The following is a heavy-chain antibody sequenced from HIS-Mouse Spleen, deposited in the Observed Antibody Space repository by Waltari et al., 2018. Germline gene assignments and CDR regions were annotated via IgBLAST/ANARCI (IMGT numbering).Heavy chain of an antibody. J-gene: IGHJ2*01. D-gene: IGHD6-13*01. CDR1: DGAISSSRYY. CDR3: AREIPYSSSWYDWYFDL. Sequence: QLQLQESGTGLVKPSETLSLTCTVTDGAISSSRYYWGWIRQPPGKGLEWIGSIYYSGSTYYNPSLKSRVTISVDTSKNQFSLKLSSVTAADTAVYYCAREIPYSSSWYDWYFDLWGRGTLVTVSS. V-gene: IGHV4-39*07. CDR2: IYYSGST.